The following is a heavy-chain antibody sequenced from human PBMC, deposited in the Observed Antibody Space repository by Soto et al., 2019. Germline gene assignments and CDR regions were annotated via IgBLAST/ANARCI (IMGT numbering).Heavy chain of an antibody. CDR2: VSTSGRST. J-gene: IGHJ6*02. D-gene: IGHD2-8*01. CDR3: ARILYYSRRDGLDV. CDR1: GFIFSEST. Sequence: GGSLRLSCSASGFIFSESTIYWVRQVPGKGLEAISAVSTSGRSTYYADSVKDRFTISRDNSKNTLFLQMGSLRPEDTAIYYCARILYYSRRDGLDVWGQGTTVTVSS. V-gene: IGHV3-64*02.